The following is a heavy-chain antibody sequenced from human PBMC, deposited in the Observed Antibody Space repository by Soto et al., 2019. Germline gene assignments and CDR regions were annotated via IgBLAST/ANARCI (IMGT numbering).Heavy chain of an antibody. V-gene: IGHV4-59*01. CDR1: GGSMSRYY. Sequence: QVLLQESGPGLVKPSETLSLTCSFSGGSMSRYYCTWIRQPPGKGLEWIGNIHQTGHTNYNASLKSRVTISIDTSKSDFSLHLTSVTAADTAVYYCARDVRPPGLAYFDLWGRGTLVTVSS. D-gene: IGHD2-8*01. CDR3: ARDVRPPGLAYFDL. CDR2: IHQTGHT. J-gene: IGHJ2*01.